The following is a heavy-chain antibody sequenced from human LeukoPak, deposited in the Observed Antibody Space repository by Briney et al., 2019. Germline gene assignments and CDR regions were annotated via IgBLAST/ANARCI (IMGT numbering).Heavy chain of an antibody. D-gene: IGHD1-26*01. V-gene: IGHV5-51*01. J-gene: IGHJ4*02. CDR2: IWPSDSDT. Sequence: GESLKISCRGSGYTFTNYWIGWVRQMPGKGLEWMGIIWPSDSDTRYSPSFQGQVTISADKSISTAYLQWSSLKASDTAIYFCARRISGYYIDYWGQGTLVSVSS. CDR3: ARRISGYYIDY. CDR1: GYTFTNYW.